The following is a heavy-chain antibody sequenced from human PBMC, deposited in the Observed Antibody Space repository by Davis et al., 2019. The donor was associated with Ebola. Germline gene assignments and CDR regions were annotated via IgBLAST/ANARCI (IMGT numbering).Heavy chain of an antibody. CDR2: ISSSGSTI. J-gene: IGHJ6*02. V-gene: IGHV3-11*01. CDR1: GFTFSDYY. CDR3: PRVSDYYGMDV. Sequence: GESLKISCAASGFTFSDYYMSWIRQAPGKGLEWVSYISSSGSTIYYADSVKGRFTISRDNAKNSLYLQMNSLRAEDTAVYYCPRVSDYYGMDVWGQGTTVTVSS.